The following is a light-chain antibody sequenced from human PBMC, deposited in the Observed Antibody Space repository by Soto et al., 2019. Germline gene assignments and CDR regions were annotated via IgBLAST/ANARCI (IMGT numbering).Light chain of an antibody. Sequence: DIQMTQSPSTLSASVGDTVTVTCRASQSIGRWLAWYQQKPGKAPKLLIYAASTLQSGVPSRFSGSGSGTEFTLTISSLQPDDFATYYCQQYNSYSPWTFGQGTKVDIK. CDR2: AAS. V-gene: IGKV1-5*01. CDR1: QSIGRW. J-gene: IGKJ1*01. CDR3: QQYNSYSPWT.